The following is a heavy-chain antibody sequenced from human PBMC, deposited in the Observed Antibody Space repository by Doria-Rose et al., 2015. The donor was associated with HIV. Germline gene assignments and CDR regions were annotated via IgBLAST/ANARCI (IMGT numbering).Heavy chain of an antibody. D-gene: IGHD3-10*01. CDR1: GDSISSGDSF. J-gene: IGHJ4*02. CDR2: ISSSGTT. CDR3: ARARNYGFPHFFDF. V-gene: IGHV4-30-4*01. Sequence: QVQLVESGPGLVRPSQTLSLTCTVSGDSISSGDSFWSWIRQPPGKGPEWIGYISSSGTTYYYPSLSGRLTISRDASKNQFSLNLNSVTAADTAVYYCARARNYGFPHFFDFWGQGTLVTVSS.